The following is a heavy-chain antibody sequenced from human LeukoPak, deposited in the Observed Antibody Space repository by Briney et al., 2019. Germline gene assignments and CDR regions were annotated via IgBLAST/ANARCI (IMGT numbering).Heavy chain of an antibody. Sequence: GASVKVSCKASGYTFTSYGISWVRQAPGQGLEWGGWISAYNGNTNYAQKLQGRVTMTTDTSTSTAYMERRSLRSDDTAVYYCARDRAGPPDPFDPWGQRTLVTVSS. CDR2: ISAYNGNT. CDR3: ARDRAGPPDPFDP. V-gene: IGHV1-18*01. D-gene: IGHD1-14*01. CDR1: GYTFTSYG. J-gene: IGHJ5*02.